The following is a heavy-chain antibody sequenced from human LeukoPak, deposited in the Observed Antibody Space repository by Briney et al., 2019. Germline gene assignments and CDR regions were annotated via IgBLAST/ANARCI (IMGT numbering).Heavy chain of an antibody. CDR3: ARGEAVAPFDY. J-gene: IGHJ4*02. CDR1: GYTFTSYG. CDR2: ISAYNGNT. D-gene: IGHD6-19*01. V-gene: IGHV1-18*01. Sequence: GASVKVSCKASGYTFTSYGISWVRQAPGQGLEWMGWISAYNGNTNYAHMLQGTVTMTTDTSPSTAYMELTSLRSDDTAVYYCARGEAVAPFDYWGQGTLVTVSS.